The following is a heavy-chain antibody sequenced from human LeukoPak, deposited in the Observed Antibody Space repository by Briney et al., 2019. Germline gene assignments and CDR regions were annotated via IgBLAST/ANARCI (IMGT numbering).Heavy chain of an antibody. D-gene: IGHD5-18*01. Sequence: PSGTLSLTCTVSNGSISSGSYYWGWIRQPPGKGLEWIGSIYYSGKTYYNPSLKSRVTISVDTSKNQFSLKLNSMTAADTAVYYCARHGPSVDTATYYYMDVWGKGTTVTISS. CDR3: ARHGPSVDTATYYYMDV. CDR2: IYYSGKT. V-gene: IGHV4-39*01. J-gene: IGHJ6*03. CDR1: NGSISSGSYY.